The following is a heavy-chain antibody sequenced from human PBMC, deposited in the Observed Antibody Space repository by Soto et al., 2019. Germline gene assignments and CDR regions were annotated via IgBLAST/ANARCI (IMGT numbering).Heavy chain of an antibody. J-gene: IGHJ6*02. CDR1: VGSISSDDYY. Sequence: QVQLQESGPRLVKPSQTLSLTCTVSVGSISSDDYYWSCIRQPPGKGPEWFGYISYSGTTDYNPSFKSRIAISLDTSKRQFSLQLSSVTAEETAVYFCARWSGVGVAGMDVWGQGTTVTVSS. V-gene: IGHV4-30-4*01. CDR3: ARWSGVGVAGMDV. D-gene: IGHD3-10*01. CDR2: ISYSGTT.